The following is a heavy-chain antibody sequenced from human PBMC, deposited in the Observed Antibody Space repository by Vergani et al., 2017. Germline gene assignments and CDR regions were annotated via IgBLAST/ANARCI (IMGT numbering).Heavy chain of an antibody. V-gene: IGHV3-30*02. J-gene: IGHJ4*02. Sequence: QVQLVESGGGVVQPGGSLRLSCAASGFIFRSYGMHWVRQAPGKGLEWVAFIRVDGSGKYYADSVKGRFTISRDNSKNTQNLQMNSLRAEDTGVYYCAKESGTIFADFDYWSRGTMVTVSS. CDR3: AKESGTIFADFDY. CDR2: IRVDGSGK. CDR1: GFIFRSYG. D-gene: IGHD1-1*01.